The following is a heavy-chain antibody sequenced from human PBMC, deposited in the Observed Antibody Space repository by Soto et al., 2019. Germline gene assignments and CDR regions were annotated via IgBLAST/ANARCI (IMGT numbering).Heavy chain of an antibody. CDR2: IYDSESS. D-gene: IGHD2-2*01. J-gene: IGHJ5*02. V-gene: IGHV4-59*11. CDR1: DGAIRAHQ. Sequence: PSETLSPTRNAPDGAIRAHQCSSWIRPPPGKGLGWIGYIYDSESSNYNPSLKSRVTTSVDTSKNQFSLKLSSVTAADTAVYYCARYLPYASKIGWFDPWGQGTLVTVS. CDR3: ARYLPYASKIGWFDP.